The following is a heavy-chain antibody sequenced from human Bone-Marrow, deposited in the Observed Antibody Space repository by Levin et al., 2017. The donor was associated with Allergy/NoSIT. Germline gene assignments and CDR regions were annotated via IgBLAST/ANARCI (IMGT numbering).Heavy chain of an antibody. V-gene: IGHV3-30-3*01. D-gene: IGHD3-3*01. CDR2: ILYDGSNK. Sequence: PGGSLRLSCVVSGFTFTSSAMHWVCQAPGKGLEWVAVILYDGSNKYYADSVKGRFTISRDNSKNTLYLQMNSLRAEDTAVYFCARDRYRVRTFGEADRYYYYYYGMDVWGQGTTVTVSS. CDR3: ARDRYRVRTFGEADRYYYYYYGMDV. J-gene: IGHJ6*02. CDR1: GFTFTSSA.